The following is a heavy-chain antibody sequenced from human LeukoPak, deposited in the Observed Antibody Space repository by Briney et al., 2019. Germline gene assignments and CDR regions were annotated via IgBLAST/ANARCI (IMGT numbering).Heavy chain of an antibody. CDR3: VRDCGGDCLYGMDV. Sequence: GGSLRLSCAASGFTFSTFALHWVRQAPGKGLEYVSGISSDGAGTSYADSVKGRFTISRDNTKNTLFLQMGSLRAEDMAVYYCVRDCGGDCLYGMDVWGQGTTVTVSS. CDR1: GFTFSTFA. D-gene: IGHD2-21*02. J-gene: IGHJ6*02. CDR2: ISSDGAGT. V-gene: IGHV3-64*02.